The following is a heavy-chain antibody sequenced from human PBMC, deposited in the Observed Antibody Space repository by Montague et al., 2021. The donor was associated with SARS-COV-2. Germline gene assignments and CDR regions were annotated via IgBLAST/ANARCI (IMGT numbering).Heavy chain of an antibody. V-gene: IGHV4-34*01. D-gene: IGHD2-15*01. Sequence: SETLSLTCAVYGGSFSVYYWSWLRQCPRRGLEWIAEINHSGTANYNPYLKSRVSISVDTSKNQFTLKLTSVTAADTATADCAEERAVVGTARTLVDFDLWGQGTMVTVSS. CDR1: GGSFSVYY. CDR2: INHSGTA. J-gene: IGHJ3*01. CDR3: AEERAVVGTARTLVDFDL.